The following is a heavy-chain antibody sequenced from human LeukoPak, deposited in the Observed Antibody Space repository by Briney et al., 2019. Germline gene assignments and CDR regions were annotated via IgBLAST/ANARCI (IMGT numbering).Heavy chain of an antibody. CDR2: IYYSGCT. Sequence: SETLSLTCAVYGGSFSGYYWSWIRQHPGKGLEWIGYIYYSGCTYYNPSLKSRVTISVDTSKNQFSLKLSSVTAADTAVYYCARSHYGGNSNWYFDLWGRGTLVTVSS. V-gene: IGHV4-31*11. J-gene: IGHJ2*01. CDR3: ARSHYGGNSNWYFDL. D-gene: IGHD4-23*01. CDR1: GGSFSGYY.